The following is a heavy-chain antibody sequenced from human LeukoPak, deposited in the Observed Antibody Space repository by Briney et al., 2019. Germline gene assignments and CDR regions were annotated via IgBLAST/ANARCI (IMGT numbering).Heavy chain of an antibody. V-gene: IGHV4-39*01. D-gene: IGHD1-1*01. Sequence: SETLTLTCTVSGGPVINVTYYWRWIRQPPGKGLESIGSIHYNVSTYYTPSPKTRITMSVDTSKNQFSLKWRAVTAADMAVYFGGRDAKYNNLDTWGQKALVTVSS. J-gene: IGHJ5*02. CDR3: GRDAKYNNLDT. CDR1: GGPVINVTYY. CDR2: IHYNVST.